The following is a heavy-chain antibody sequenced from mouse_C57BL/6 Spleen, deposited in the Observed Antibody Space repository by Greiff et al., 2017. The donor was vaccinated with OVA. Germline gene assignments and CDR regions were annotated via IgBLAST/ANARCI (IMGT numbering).Heavy chain of an antibody. J-gene: IGHJ2*01. CDR1: GFTFTDYY. Sequence: EVQGVESGGGLVQPGGSLSLSCAASGFTFTDYYMSWVRQPPGKALEWLGFIRNKANGYTTEYSASVKGRFTISRDNSQSILYLQMNALRAEDSATYYCARYDGGGALGYWGQGTTLTVSS. CDR2: IRNKANGYTT. V-gene: IGHV7-3*01. CDR3: ARYDGGGALGY.